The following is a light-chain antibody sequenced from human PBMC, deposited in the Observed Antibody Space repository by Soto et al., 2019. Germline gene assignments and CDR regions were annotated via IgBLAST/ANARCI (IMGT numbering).Light chain of an antibody. CDR1: QSLVHSDGNTH. J-gene: IGKJ2*01. V-gene: IGKV2-30*02. Sequence: DVVMTQSPLSLPVTLGQPASISCRSTQSLVHSDGNTHLNWFQQRPGQAPRRLICKVSNRDSGVPERFGGSASGTDFTLKISRVEAEDVGFYYCMQGTHWPYTFGQGTKLEIK. CDR2: KVS. CDR3: MQGTHWPYT.